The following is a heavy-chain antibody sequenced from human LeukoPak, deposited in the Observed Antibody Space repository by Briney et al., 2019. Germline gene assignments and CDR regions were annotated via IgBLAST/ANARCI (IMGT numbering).Heavy chain of an antibody. V-gene: IGHV3-21*01. CDR1: GFTFSSYS. CDR2: ISSTSTYI. J-gene: IGHJ6*04. CDR3: ACLVGATQDV. Sequence: GGSLRLSCAASGFTFSSYSMNWVRQAPGKGLEWVSSISSTSTYIYYADSVKGRFTISRDNAKNSLYLQMSSLRAEDTAVYYCACLVGATQDVWGKGTTVTVSS. D-gene: IGHD1-26*01.